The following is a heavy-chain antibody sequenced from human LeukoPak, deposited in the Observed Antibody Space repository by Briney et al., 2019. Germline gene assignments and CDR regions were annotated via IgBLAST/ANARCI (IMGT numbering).Heavy chain of an antibody. V-gene: IGHV3-30*03. CDR1: GFTFSTYG. CDR3: ARVGSRYCSGANCYDGF. CDR2: ISYDGNNQ. D-gene: IGHD2-15*01. Sequence: GGSLRLSCAASGFTFSTYGMHWVRQAPGEGLEWVAFISYDGNNQYYADSVKGRFTISRDNSKNTLYLQMNNLRAEDTAIYYCARVGSRYCSGANCYDGFWGQGTLVSVSS. J-gene: IGHJ4*02.